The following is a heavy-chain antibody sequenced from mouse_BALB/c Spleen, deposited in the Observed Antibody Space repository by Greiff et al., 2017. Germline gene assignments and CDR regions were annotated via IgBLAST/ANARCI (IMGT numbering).Heavy chain of an antibody. CDR1: GFTFSSYA. V-gene: IGHV5-9-3*01. D-gene: IGHD1-1*01. J-gene: IGHJ3*01. CDR2: ISSGGSYT. Sequence: EVQGVESGGDLVKPGGSLKLSCAASGFTFSSYAMSWVRQTPEKRLEWVATISSGGSYTYYPDSVKGRFTISRDNAKNTLYLQMSSLRSEDTAMYYCARLEDGSSAYWGQGTLVTVSA. CDR3: ARLEDGSSAY.